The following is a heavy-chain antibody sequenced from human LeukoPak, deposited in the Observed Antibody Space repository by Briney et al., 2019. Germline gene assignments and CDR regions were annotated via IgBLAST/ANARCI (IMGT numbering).Heavy chain of an antibody. J-gene: IGHJ4*02. D-gene: IGHD4-17*01. V-gene: IGHV3-7*05. Sequence: GGSLRLSCAASGFTFSSYWINWVRQAPGRGLEWVANINQDGGEKHYVDSVKGRFTISRDNSKNTLYLQMNSLRAEDTAVYYCAKRLATVTSGYDYWGQGTLVTVSS. CDR2: INQDGGEK. CDR3: AKRLATVTSGYDY. CDR1: GFTFSSYW.